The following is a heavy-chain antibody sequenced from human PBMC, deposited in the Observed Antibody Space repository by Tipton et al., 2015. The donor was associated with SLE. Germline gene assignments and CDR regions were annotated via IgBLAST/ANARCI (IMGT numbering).Heavy chain of an antibody. CDR2: IDPSDSYT. CDR1: GYSFTSYW. D-gene: IGHD2-15*01. J-gene: IGHJ6*03. V-gene: IGHV5-10-1*01. CDR3: AITGYCSGGSCWDYYMDV. Sequence: SLRLSCKGSGYSFTSYWIGWVRQMPGKGLEWMGRIDPSDSYTNYSPSFQGHVTISADKSISTAYLQWSSLKASDTAMYYCAITGYCSGGSCWDYYMDVWGKGTTVTVSS.